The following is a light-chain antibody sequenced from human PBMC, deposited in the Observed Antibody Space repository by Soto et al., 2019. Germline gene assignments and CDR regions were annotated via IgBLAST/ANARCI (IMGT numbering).Light chain of an antibody. CDR3: ASWDDGLNGPV. Sequence: QLVLTQPPSASGTPGQTVTISCSGSSSNIGRNAVNWYQQFPGTAPKLLIHSSNQRPSGFPDRFSASKSDTSASLAISELQSEDEADYFCASWDDGLNGPVFGGGTKLTVL. CDR1: SSNIGRNA. V-gene: IGLV1-44*01. J-gene: IGLJ3*02. CDR2: SSN.